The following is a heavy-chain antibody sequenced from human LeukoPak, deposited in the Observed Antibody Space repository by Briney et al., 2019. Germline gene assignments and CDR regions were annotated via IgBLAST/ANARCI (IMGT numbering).Heavy chain of an antibody. V-gene: IGHV3-23*01. CDR2: ISGSGGST. J-gene: IGHJ4*02. CDR1: GFTFSSYA. Sequence: GGSPRLSCAASGFTFSSYAMSWVRQAPGKGLEWVSAISGSGGSTYYADSVKGRFTISRDNAKNSLFLQMNSLRAEDTAVYYCARWGGGNGDYWGQGTLVTVSS. D-gene: IGHD4-23*01. CDR3: ARWGGGNGDY.